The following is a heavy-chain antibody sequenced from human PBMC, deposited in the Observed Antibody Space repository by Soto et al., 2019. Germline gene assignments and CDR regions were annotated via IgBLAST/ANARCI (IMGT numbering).Heavy chain of an antibody. J-gene: IGHJ4*02. Sequence: ASVKVSCKASGYTFASYAISWMRQAPGQGLEWMGWISAYNGNTNYAQKLQGRVTMTTDTSTSTAYMELRSLRSDDTAVYYFPRPPPPPDYSVPGTLVTVSS. CDR1: GYTFASYA. CDR3: PRPPPPPDY. V-gene: IGHV1-18*01. CDR2: ISAYNGNT.